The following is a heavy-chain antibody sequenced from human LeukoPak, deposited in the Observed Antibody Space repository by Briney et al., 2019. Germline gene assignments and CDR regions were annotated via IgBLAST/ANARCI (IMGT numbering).Heavy chain of an antibody. CDR2: IYYSGST. V-gene: IGHV4-39*07. CDR3: ARGAKFGQPILNYYYYMDV. J-gene: IGHJ6*03. Sequence: SETLSLTCTVSGGSISSSSYYWGWIRQPPGKGLEWIGSIYYSGSTYYNPSLKSRVTISVDTSKNQFSLKLSSVTAADTAVYYCARGAKFGQPILNYYYYMDVWGKGTTVTVSS. CDR1: GGSISSSSYY. D-gene: IGHD3-10*01.